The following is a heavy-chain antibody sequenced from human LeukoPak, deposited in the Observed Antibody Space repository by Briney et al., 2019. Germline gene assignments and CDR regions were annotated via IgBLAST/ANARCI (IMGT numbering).Heavy chain of an antibody. CDR3: ATAPFDCSGGSCYSGYLFDY. CDR2: IKQDGNEK. Sequence: GGSLRLSCAASGFTFSSYWMSWVRQAPGKGLEWVANIKQDGNEKYYVDSVKGRFTISRDNAKNSLYPQMNSLRAEDTAVYYCATAPFDCSGGSCYSGYLFDYWGQGTLVTVSS. D-gene: IGHD2-15*01. CDR1: GFTFSSYW. J-gene: IGHJ4*02. V-gene: IGHV3-7*01.